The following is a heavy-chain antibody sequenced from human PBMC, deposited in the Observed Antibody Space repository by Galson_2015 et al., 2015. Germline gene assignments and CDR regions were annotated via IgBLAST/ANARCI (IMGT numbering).Heavy chain of an antibody. Sequence: ETLSLTCTVSGASISSHYWSWIRQPPGQGLEWIGYISYTGSTNYNPSLKSRVTISLDTSENQFSLRLSSVTAADTAVYYCVRVVRGYYYEFWGQGTLVTVSS. V-gene: IGHV4-59*11. CDR2: ISYTGST. CDR1: GASISSHY. D-gene: IGHD3-22*01. CDR3: VRVVRGYYYEF. J-gene: IGHJ4*02.